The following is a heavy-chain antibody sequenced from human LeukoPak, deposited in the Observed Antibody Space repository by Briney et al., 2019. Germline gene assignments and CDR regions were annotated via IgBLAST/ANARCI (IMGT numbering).Heavy chain of an antibody. CDR3: ARTTSLTASGYDY. Sequence: ASVTVSCKTSVYTFTTYHINWVRQATGQGLEWLGWMNPYSGDRGYAQKFQGRLSITSDTSISTAYMELSSLRSDDTAVYFCARTTSLTASGYDYWGQGTLVTVSS. CDR1: VYTFTTYH. CDR2: MNPYSGDR. D-gene: IGHD4-17*01. J-gene: IGHJ4*02. V-gene: IGHV1-8*03.